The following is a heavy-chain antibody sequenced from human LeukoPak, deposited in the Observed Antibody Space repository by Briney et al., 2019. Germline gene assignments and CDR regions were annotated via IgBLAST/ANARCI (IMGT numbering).Heavy chain of an antibody. CDR1: GFTVSSNY. J-gene: IGHJ4*02. V-gene: IGHV4-34*01. Sequence: GSLRLSCAASGFTVSSNYMSWIRQPPGKGLEWIGEINHSGSTNYNPSLKSRVTISVDTSKNQFSLKLSSVTAADTAVYYCARRSLSGGVGATTIDYWGQGTLVTVSS. CDR2: INHSGST. D-gene: IGHD1-26*01. CDR3: ARRSLSGGVGATTIDY.